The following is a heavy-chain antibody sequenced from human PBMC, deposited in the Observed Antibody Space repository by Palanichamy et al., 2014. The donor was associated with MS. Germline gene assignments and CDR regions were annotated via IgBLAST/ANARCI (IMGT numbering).Heavy chain of an antibody. CDR2: ISAGNGDT. D-gene: IGHD3-9*01. Sequence: QVQLVQSGAEVKKPGASVKVSCKASGYTFTSYAMHWARQAPGQSLEWMGWISAGNGDTKYLQKFQGRVTFTRDTSASTAYMELSSLRSEDTAVYYCARVTSPSQTTFSSWGQGTLVTVSS. J-gene: IGHJ5*02. CDR1: GYTFTSYA. V-gene: IGHV1-3*01. CDR3: ARVTSPSQTTFSS.